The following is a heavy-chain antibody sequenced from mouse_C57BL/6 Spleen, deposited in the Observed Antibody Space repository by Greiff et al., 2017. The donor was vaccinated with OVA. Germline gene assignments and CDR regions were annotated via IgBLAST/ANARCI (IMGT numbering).Heavy chain of an antibody. V-gene: IGHV1-19*01. CDR3: ARDYDYDFAD. Sequence: EVQLQQSGPVLVKPGASVKMSCKASGYTFTDYYMNWVKQSPGKSLEWIGVINPYNGGTSYNQKFKGKATLTVDKSSSTAYMELNSLTSEDSAVYYCARDYDYDFADWGQGTLVTVSA. CDR1: GYTFTDYY. CDR2: INPYNGGT. D-gene: IGHD2-4*01. J-gene: IGHJ3*01.